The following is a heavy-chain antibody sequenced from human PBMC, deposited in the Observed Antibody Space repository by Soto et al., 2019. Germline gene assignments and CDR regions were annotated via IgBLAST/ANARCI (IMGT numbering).Heavy chain of an antibody. Sequence: QVQLVQSGAEVKKPGASVKVSCKASGYTFTSYGISWVRQAPGQGLEWMGGIIPIFGTANYAQKFQGRVTITADESTSTAYMELSSLRSEDTAVYYCARGDMTTVTAAFDYWGQGTLVTVSS. CDR2: IIPIFGTA. CDR3: ARGDMTTVTAAFDY. D-gene: IGHD4-4*01. V-gene: IGHV1-69*13. CDR1: GYTFTSYG. J-gene: IGHJ4*02.